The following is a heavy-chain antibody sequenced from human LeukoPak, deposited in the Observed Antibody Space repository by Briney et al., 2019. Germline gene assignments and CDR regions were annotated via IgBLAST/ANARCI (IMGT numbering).Heavy chain of an antibody. CDR3: ARDDLYDFWSGYLGDAFDI. CDR1: GYTFTSYG. CDR2: ISAYNGNT. Sequence: GSVKVSCKASGYTFTSYGMSWVRQAPGQGLEWMGWISAYNGNTNYAQKLQGRVTMTTDTSTSTAYMELRSLRSDDTAVYYCARDDLYDFWSGYLGDAFDIWGQGTMVTVSS. J-gene: IGHJ3*02. D-gene: IGHD3-3*01. V-gene: IGHV1-18*01.